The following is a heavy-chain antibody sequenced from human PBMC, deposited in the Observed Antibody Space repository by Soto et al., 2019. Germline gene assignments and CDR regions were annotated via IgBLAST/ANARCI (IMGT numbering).Heavy chain of an antibody. CDR3: ARGPPSVVVTAIPRLNWCDP. CDR1: GGSFSGYY. D-gene: IGHD2-21*02. CDR2: INHSGST. J-gene: IGHJ5*02. V-gene: IGHV4-34*01. Sequence: SENLSLTCAVYGGSFSGYYWSWIRQPPGKGLEWIGEINHSGSTNYNPSLKSRVTISVDTSKNQFSLKLSSVTAADTAVYYCARGPPSVVVTAIPRLNWCDPWGQGTLVTVSS.